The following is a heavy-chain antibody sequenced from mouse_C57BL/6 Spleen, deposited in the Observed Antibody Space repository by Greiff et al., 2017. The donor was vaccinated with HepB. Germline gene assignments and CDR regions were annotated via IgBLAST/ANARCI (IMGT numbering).Heavy chain of an antibody. Sequence: QVQLQQPGAELVRPGSSVKLSCKASGYTFTSYWMHWVKQRPIQGLEWIGNIDPSDSETHYNQKFKDKATLTVEKSSSTAYMQPSSLTSEDSAVYYCARGERTYFDYWGQGTTLTVSS. CDR1: GYTFTSYW. CDR3: ARGERTYFDY. J-gene: IGHJ2*01. CDR2: IDPSDSET. V-gene: IGHV1-52*01.